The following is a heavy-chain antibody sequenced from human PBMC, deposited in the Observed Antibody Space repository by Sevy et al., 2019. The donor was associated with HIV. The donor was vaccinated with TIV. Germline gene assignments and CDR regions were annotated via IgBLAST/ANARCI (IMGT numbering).Heavy chain of an antibody. CDR2: ISGSGGST. D-gene: IGHD5-12*01. Sequence: GGSLRLSCAASGFTFSSCAMSWVRQAPGKGLEWVSAISGSGGSTYYADSVKGRFTISRDNSKNTLYLQMNSLRAEDTAVYYCAKVKEVATNRGFDYWGQGTLVTVSS. CDR1: GFTFSSCA. V-gene: IGHV3-23*01. CDR3: AKVKEVATNRGFDY. J-gene: IGHJ4*02.